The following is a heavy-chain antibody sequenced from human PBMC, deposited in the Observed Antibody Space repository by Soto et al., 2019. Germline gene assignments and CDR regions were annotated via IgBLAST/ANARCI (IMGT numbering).Heavy chain of an antibody. CDR1: GFTFSDYA. D-gene: IGHD1-20*01. J-gene: IGHJ4*02. Sequence: GGSLRLSCAASGFTFSDYAMSWGRQAPGKGLEWVSAIGTRDDTTYADSVKGRFTISRDNAKNTLYLQMDSLRAEDTAVYYCVRADIGIGLDYSGLGTLVTLPS. V-gene: IGHV3-23*01. CDR2: IGTRDDT. CDR3: VRADIGIGLDY.